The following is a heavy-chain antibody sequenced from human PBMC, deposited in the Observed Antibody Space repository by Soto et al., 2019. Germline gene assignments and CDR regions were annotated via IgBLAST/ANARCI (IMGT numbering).Heavy chain of an antibody. Sequence: TLSLTCTVSGGSISSSSYYWGWIRQPPGKGLEWIGSIYYSGSTYYNPSLKSRVTISVDTSKNQFSLKLSSVTAADTAVYYCARRCSGGSCPFDYWGQGTLVTVSS. CDR3: ARRCSGGSCPFDY. CDR2: IYYSGST. D-gene: IGHD2-15*01. CDR1: GGSISSSSYY. J-gene: IGHJ4*02. V-gene: IGHV4-39*01.